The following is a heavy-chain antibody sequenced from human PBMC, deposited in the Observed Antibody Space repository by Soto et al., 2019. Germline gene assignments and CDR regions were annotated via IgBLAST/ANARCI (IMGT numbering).Heavy chain of an antibody. CDR3: ARDPQPSAYVGLDV. D-gene: IGHD3-16*01. V-gene: IGHV3-11*01. J-gene: IGHJ6*02. Sequence: GGSLRLSCEASGFTFSAHYMSWVRQAPGKGLEWVSHISGSGDTIYYADSVKGRFTISRDNAKNSLYLQMNSLRAEDTAVYYCARDPQPSAYVGLDVWGQGTTVTVFS. CDR2: ISGSGDTI. CDR1: GFTFSAHY.